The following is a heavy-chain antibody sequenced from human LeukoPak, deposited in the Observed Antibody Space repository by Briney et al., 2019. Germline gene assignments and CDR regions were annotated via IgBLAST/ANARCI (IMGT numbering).Heavy chain of an antibody. CDR2: IKSKTDGGTT. Sequence: KPGGSLRLSCAASGFTFSNAWMIWVRQAPGKGLEWVGRIKSKTDGGTTDYAAPVKGRFTISRDDSKNTLYLQMNSLRAEDTAVYYCAKDPYSSGWYWSGMDVWGQGTTVTVSS. D-gene: IGHD6-19*01. J-gene: IGHJ6*02. CDR1: GFTFSNAW. CDR3: AKDPYSSGWYWSGMDV. V-gene: IGHV3-15*01.